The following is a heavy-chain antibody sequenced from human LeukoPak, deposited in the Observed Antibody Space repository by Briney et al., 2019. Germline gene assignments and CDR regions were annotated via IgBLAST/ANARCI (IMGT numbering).Heavy chain of an antibody. CDR1: GYTFTGYY. D-gene: IGHD2-15*01. CDR3: ALIVVVATNPYNWFDP. CDR2: INPNSGGT. V-gene: IGHV1-2*02. J-gene: IGHJ5*02. Sequence: ASVKVSCKSSGYTFTGYYMHWVRQAPGQGLEWMGWINPNSGGTNYAQKFQGRGTMTRDTSISTAYMELSRLRSDDTAVYYCALIVVVATNPYNWFDPWGQGTLVTVSS.